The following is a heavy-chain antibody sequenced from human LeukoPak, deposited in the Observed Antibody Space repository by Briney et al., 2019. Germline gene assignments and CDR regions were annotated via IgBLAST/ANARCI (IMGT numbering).Heavy chain of an antibody. D-gene: IGHD3-3*01. CDR2: MNPNSGNT. CDR1: GYTFTSYD. V-gene: IGHV1-8*01. J-gene: IGHJ4*02. Sequence: ASVKVSCKASGYTFTSYDINWVRQATGQGREWMGWMNPNSGNTGYAQKFQGRVTMTRNTSISTAYMELSSLRSEDTAVYYCARAPMGWLIHFDYWGQGTLVTVSS. CDR3: ARAPMGWLIHFDY.